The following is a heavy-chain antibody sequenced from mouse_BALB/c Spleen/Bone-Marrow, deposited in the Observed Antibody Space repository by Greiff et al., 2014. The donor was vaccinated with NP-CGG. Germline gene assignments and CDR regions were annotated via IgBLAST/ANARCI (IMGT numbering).Heavy chain of an antibody. CDR2: IRNKANGYTT. V-gene: IGHV7-3*02. Sequence: EVMLVESGGGLVQPGGSLRLSCGASGFTFTDFYMNWVRQPPGKALEWLGFIRNKANGYTTEYSASVKGRFTISRDNSQSILYLQMNTLRAEDSATYYCARDVGRLLFDYWGQGTTLTVSS. J-gene: IGHJ2*01. CDR3: ARDVGRLLFDY. D-gene: IGHD1-2*01. CDR1: GFTFTDFY.